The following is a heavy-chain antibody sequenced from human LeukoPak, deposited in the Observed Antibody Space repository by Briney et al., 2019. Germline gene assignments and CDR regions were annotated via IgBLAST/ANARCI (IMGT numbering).Heavy chain of an antibody. CDR3: ARGVLARGSSGWYFDY. Sequence: PGGSLRLSCAASRFTFSSYAMHWVRQAPGKGLEYVSAISSNGGSTYYANSVKGRFTISRDNSKTTLYLQMGSLRAEDMAVYYCARGVLARGSSGWYFDYWGQGTLVTVSS. D-gene: IGHD6-19*01. V-gene: IGHV3-64*01. CDR2: ISSNGGST. J-gene: IGHJ4*02. CDR1: RFTFSSYA.